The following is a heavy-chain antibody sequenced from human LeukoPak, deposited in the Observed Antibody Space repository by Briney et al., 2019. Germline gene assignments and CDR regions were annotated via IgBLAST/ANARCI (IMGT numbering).Heavy chain of an antibody. Sequence: SETLSLTCTVSGGSISSGGYYWSWIRQPPGKGLEWIGYIYHSGSTYYNPSLKSRVTISVDRSKNQFSLKLSSVTAADTAVYYCARGGYSSEYYFDYWGQGTLVTVSS. CDR3: ARGGYSSEYYFDY. J-gene: IGHJ4*02. D-gene: IGHD6-25*01. CDR1: GGSISSGGYY. CDR2: IYHSGST. V-gene: IGHV4-30-2*01.